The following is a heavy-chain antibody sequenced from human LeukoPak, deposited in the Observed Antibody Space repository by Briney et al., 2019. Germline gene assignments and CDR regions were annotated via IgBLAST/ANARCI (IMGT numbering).Heavy chain of an antibody. V-gene: IGHV3-7*01. J-gene: IGHJ1*01. D-gene: IGHD2-2*01. CDR1: GFTFSNFW. CDR3: ATYSTLNARDFQH. Sequence: GGSMRLSCAASGFTFSNFWMSWVRQAPGKGLEWVANIRQDGNEKYYVDSLKGRFTISRDNAKNSVYLQMSSLRAEDTAVYYCATYSTLNARDFQHWGQGTLVIVSS. CDR2: IRQDGNEK.